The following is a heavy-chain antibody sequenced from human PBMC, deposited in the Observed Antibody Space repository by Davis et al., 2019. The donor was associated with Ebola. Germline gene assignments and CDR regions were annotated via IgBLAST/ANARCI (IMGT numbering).Heavy chain of an antibody. CDR1: GFTFSGSA. CDR3: TREDGRRWLQSDY. V-gene: IGHV3-73*01. J-gene: IGHJ4*02. CDR2: IRSKANSYAT. Sequence: GESLKISCAASGFTFSGSAMHWVRQASGKGLEWVGRIRSKANSYATAYAASVKGRFTISRDDSKSIAYLQMNSLKTEDTAVYYCTREDGRRWLQSDYWGQGTLVTVSS. D-gene: IGHD5-24*01.